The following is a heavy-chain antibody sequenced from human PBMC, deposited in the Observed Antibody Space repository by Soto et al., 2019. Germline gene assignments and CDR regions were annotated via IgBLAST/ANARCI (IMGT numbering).Heavy chain of an antibody. CDR3: ARRGSGSYSDY. CDR2: IYYSGST. CDR1: GGSISNYY. V-gene: IGHV4-59*05. Sequence: SETLSLTCTVSGGSISNYYLSWIRQPPGKGLEWIGSIYYSGSTYYNPSLKSRVTISVDTSKNQFSLKLSSVTAADTAVYYCARRGSGSYSDYWGQGTLVTVSS. J-gene: IGHJ4*02. D-gene: IGHD3-10*01.